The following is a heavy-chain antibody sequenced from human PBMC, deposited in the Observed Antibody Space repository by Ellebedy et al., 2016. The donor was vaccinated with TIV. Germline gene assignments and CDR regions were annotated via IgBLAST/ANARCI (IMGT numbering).Heavy chain of an antibody. Sequence: GESLKISCVASGFTFRSYAMSWVRQAPGKGLEWVAGVNAGGIVIAYADSVKGRFTISRDNSKNTLDLQMNSLRAEDTAVYYCARVVAGRATYFQHWGQGTLVTVSS. D-gene: IGHD6-19*01. CDR3: ARVVAGRATYFQH. V-gene: IGHV3-23*01. CDR2: VNAGGIVI. CDR1: GFTFRSYA. J-gene: IGHJ1*01.